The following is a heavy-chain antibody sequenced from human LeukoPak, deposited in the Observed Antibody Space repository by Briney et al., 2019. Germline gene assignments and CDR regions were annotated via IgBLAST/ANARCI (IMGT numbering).Heavy chain of an antibody. CDR1: GASIKSGDDY. J-gene: IGHJ4*02. CDR2: MYYSGST. V-gene: IGHV4-30-4*01. CDR3: ARVRGVCSGRSCYEIDS. Sequence: SQTLSLTCSVSGASIKSGDDYWVWIRQPPGKGLEWIGHMYYSGSTYYKPSLRSRVTMSLDTSKNQFSLKLTSVTAADTAVYYCARVRGVCSGRSCYEIDSWGQGALVTVSS. D-gene: IGHD2-15*01.